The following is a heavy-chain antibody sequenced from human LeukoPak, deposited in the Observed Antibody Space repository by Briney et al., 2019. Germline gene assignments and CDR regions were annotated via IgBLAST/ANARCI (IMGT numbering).Heavy chain of an antibody. V-gene: IGHV3-48*03. J-gene: IGHJ5*02. CDR1: GFAFSTYE. CDR2: ITISGQTK. Sequence: PGGSLRLSCAASGFAFSTYEMRWVRQAPGKGLEWIADITISGQTKNYADSVKGRFTISRDNAMSSLYLQMNSLRVEDTGVFYCARGDPHADLWGQGTLVTVSS. CDR3: ARGDPHADL.